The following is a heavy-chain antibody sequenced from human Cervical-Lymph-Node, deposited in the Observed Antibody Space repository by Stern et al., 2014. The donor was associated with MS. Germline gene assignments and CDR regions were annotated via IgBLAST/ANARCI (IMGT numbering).Heavy chain of an antibody. J-gene: IGHJ6*02. CDR1: GFTFTSSA. CDR2: IVVGSGNT. Sequence: QLVQSGPEVKKPGTSVKVSCKASGFTFTSSAVQWVRQARGQRLAWIGWIVVGSGNTNYAQKFQERVTITRDISTSTAYMELSSLRSEDTAVYYCAANGDSTQGAYYYGMDVWGQGTTVTVSS. CDR3: AANGDSTQGAYYYGMDV. D-gene: IGHD2-2*01. V-gene: IGHV1-58*01.